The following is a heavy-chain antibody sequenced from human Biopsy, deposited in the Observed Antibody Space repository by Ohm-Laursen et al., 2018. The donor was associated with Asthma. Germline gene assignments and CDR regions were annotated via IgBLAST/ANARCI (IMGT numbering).Heavy chain of an antibody. Sequence: VASVKVSCKTSGYTFNSAGITWVRQAPGQGLEWMGWISVYNGNTKVAQNLQDRVTMITDTSTSTAYMELRSLRSDDTAVYFCARAVDYSHYYGIDVWGQGTTVTVS. CDR1: GYTFNSAG. J-gene: IGHJ6*02. D-gene: IGHD3-10*01. V-gene: IGHV1-18*01. CDR3: ARAVDYSHYYGIDV. CDR2: ISVYNGNT.